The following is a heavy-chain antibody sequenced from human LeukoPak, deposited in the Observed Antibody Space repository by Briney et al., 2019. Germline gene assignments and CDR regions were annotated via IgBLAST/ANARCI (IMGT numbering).Heavy chain of an antibody. D-gene: IGHD3-3*01. J-gene: IGHJ4*02. CDR2: ISSSGSTI. Sequence: GGSLRLSCAASGFTFSDYYMSWIRQAPGKGLEWVSYISSSGSTIYYADSVKGRFTISRDNSKNTLYLQMNSLRAEDTAVYYCARDALYDFWSGYNDYWGQGTLVTVSS. V-gene: IGHV3-11*04. CDR3: ARDALYDFWSGYNDY. CDR1: GFTFSDYY.